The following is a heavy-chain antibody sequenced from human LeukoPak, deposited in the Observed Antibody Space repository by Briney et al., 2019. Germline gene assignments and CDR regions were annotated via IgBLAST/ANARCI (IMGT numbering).Heavy chain of an antibody. CDR3: ASKYYDILTGTLTDAFDI. J-gene: IGHJ3*02. CDR1: GYSFTSYW. CDR2: IYPGDSDT. V-gene: IGHV5-51*01. D-gene: IGHD3-9*01. Sequence: GESLKISCKGSGYSFTSYWIGWVRQMPGKGLEWTGIIYPGDSDTRYSPSFQGQVTISADKSISTAYLQWSSLKASDTAMYYCASKYYDILTGTLTDAFDIWGQGTMVTVSS.